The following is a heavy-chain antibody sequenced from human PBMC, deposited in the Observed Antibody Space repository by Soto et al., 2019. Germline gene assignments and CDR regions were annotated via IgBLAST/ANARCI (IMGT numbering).Heavy chain of an antibody. CDR1: GGSISSGDYY. V-gene: IGHV4-30-4*01. CDR2: IYYSGST. Sequence: QVQLQESGPGLVKPSQTLSLTCTVSGGSISSGDYYWSWIRQPPGKGLEWIGYIYYSGSTYYNPSLNSRVTISVDTSKNQFSLKLSSVTAADTAVYYCARESPSSSSWLNAYFDYWGQGTLVTVSS. D-gene: IGHD6-13*01. CDR3: ARESPSSSSWLNAYFDY. J-gene: IGHJ4*02.